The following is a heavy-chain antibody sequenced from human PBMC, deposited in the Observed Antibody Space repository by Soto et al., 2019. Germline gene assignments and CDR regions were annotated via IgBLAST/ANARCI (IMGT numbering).Heavy chain of an antibody. V-gene: IGHV3-9*01. J-gene: IGHJ4*02. CDR2: ISWNVCHI. CDR1: GFTFDDYA. D-gene: IGHD6-6*01. Sequence: EVQLVESGGGLVQPGRSLRLSCAASGFTFDDYAMHWARQAPGKGLGWVSGISWNVCHIGYADSVKGRFTISRDNAKNSLFLQMNSLRADDTALYFCAKDIYSSSSGQDYWGQGTPVTVSS. CDR3: AKDIYSSSSGQDY.